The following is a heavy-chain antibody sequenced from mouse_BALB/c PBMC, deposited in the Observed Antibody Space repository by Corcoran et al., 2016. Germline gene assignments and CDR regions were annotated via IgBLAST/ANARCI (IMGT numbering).Heavy chain of an antibody. CDR3: ARDRDCDY. Sequence: DVQLQESGPGLVQPSQCLSLTCSVTGYSITSGYYWHWIRQFPGNKLEGMGYISYDGSNNYNPSLKNRISITRDTSKNQFFLKLNSVTTEDTATYYCARDRDCDYWCQGTTLTVSS. V-gene: IGHV3-6*02. CDR2: ISYDGSN. CDR1: GYSITSGYY. J-gene: IGHJ2*01. D-gene: IGHD2-13*01.